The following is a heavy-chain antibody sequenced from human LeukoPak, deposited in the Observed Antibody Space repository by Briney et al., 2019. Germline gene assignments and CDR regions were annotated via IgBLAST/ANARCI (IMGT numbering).Heavy chain of an antibody. CDR3: AKDINYGDDY. D-gene: IGHD4-17*01. J-gene: IGHJ4*02. Sequence: PGGSLRLSCAASGFTFSNYAMSWVRQAPGKGLEWVSAISGSGDTTYYADSLKGRFPISRDNSKNTLYLQMNSLRAEDTAVYYCAKDINYGDDYWGQGTLVTVSS. CDR2: ISGSGDTT. CDR1: GFTFSNYA. V-gene: IGHV3-23*01.